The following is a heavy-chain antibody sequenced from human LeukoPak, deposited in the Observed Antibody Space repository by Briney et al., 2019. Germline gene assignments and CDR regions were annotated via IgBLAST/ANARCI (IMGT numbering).Heavy chain of an antibody. D-gene: IGHD2-2*02. Sequence: ASVKVSCKASGYTFTGYYMDWVRQAPGQGLEWMGWIDPNSGGTNYAQKFQGRVTMTRDTSISTAYMELSRLRSDDTAVYYCARDGYCSSTSCYTYFDYWGQGTLVTVSS. CDR3: ARDGYCSSTSCYTYFDY. V-gene: IGHV1-2*02. J-gene: IGHJ4*02. CDR2: IDPNSGGT. CDR1: GYTFTGYY.